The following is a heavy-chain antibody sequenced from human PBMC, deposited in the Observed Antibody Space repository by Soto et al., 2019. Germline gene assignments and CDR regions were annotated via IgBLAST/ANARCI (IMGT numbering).Heavy chain of an antibody. CDR1: GFSLSTSGMC. Sequence: SGPTLVNPTQTLTLTCTFSGFSLSTSGMCVSWIRQPPGKALEWLALIDWDDDKYYSTSLKTRLTISKDTSKNQVVLTMTNMDPVDTATYYCARICRGTTEGCTKAYYGMDVWGQGTTVTVSS. CDR3: ARICRGTTEGCTKAYYGMDV. CDR2: IDWDDDK. J-gene: IGHJ6*02. V-gene: IGHV2-70*01. D-gene: IGHD4-4*01.